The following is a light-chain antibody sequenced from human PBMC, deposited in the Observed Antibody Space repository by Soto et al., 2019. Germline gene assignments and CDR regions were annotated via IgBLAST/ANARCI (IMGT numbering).Light chain of an antibody. CDR2: DAS. J-gene: IGKJ5*01. Sequence: EIVLTQSPATLSLSPGERATLSCRASQTFSSHLAWYQQKPGQAPRLLIYDASKRATGIPARFSGRGSGTEFTLTISSLEPEDFAVYYCQQRSNWPPVLTFGQGTRLEIK. V-gene: IGKV3-11*01. CDR3: QQRSNWPPVLT. CDR1: QTFSSH.